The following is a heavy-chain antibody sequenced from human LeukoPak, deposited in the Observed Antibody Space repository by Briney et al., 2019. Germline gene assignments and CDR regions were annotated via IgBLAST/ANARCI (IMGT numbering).Heavy chain of an antibody. CDR1: GASIASHSW. Sequence: PSETLSLTCAVSGASIASHSWWSWVRQPPGKGLEWIGEVYHSGGANYKPSLKSRVTISVDTSKNQFSLKLSSVTAADTAVYYCARGRGYSYALDYWGQGTLVTVSS. J-gene: IGHJ4*02. V-gene: IGHV4/OR15-8*01. D-gene: IGHD5-18*01. CDR3: ARGRGYSYALDY. CDR2: VYHSGGA.